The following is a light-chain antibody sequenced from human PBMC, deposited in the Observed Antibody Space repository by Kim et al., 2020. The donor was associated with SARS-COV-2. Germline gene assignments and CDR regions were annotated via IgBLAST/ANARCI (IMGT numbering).Light chain of an antibody. J-gene: IGKJ1*01. Sequence: EIVLTQSPATLSLSPGERATLSCRASQSVNTYLAWYQQKPGQAPRLLIHDVSKRATGIPARFSGSGSGTDFTLTVSSLEPEDLAVYYCQQHTEESWTFGQGTKVDIK. CDR1: QSVNTY. V-gene: IGKV3-11*01. CDR3: QQHTEESWT. CDR2: DVS.